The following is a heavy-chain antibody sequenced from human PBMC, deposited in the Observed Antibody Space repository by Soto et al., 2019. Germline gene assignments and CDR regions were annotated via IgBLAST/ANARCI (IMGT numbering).Heavy chain of an antibody. CDR1: GFTVSSNY. J-gene: IGHJ4*02. D-gene: IGHD6-19*01. Sequence: GGSLRLSCAASGFTVSSNYMNWVRQAPGKGLEWVSVIYSDGTTFYAASAKGRFTISRDNSRNTLYLQMNSLRAEDTAVYYCARGEAGSGWFYFDYWGQGTLVTVSS. CDR2: IYSDGTT. V-gene: IGHV3-53*01. CDR3: ARGEAGSGWFYFDY.